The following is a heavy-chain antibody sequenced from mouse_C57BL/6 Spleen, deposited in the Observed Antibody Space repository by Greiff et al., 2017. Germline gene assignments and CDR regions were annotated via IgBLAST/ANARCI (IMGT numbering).Heavy chain of an antibody. CDR3: ARTSNSNCAMDY. CDR2: IYPGDGDT. D-gene: IGHD2-5*01. J-gene: IGHJ4*01. V-gene: IGHV1-82*01. CDR1: GYAFSSSW. Sequence: VQLKESGPELVKPGASVKISCKASGYAFSSSWMNWVKQRPGKGLEWIGRIYPGDGDTNYNGKFKGKATLTADKSSSTAYMQLSSLTSEDSAVYFCARTSNSNCAMDYWGQGTSVTVSS.